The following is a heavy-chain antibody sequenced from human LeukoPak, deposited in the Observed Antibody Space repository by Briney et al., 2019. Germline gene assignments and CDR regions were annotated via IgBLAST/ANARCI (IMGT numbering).Heavy chain of an antibody. CDR1: GFTFSSFD. D-gene: IGHD3-22*01. V-gene: IGHV3-30-3*01. CDR3: ARDLYDSSGYSISVFDY. CDR2: ISYDGTNK. Sequence: GGSLRLSCAASGFTFSSFDMHWVRQTPGKGLEWVAGISYDGTNKYYADSVKGRFTISRDRSKNTLYLQTNSLRAEDTAVYYCARDLYDSSGYSISVFDYWGQGTLVTVSS. J-gene: IGHJ4*02.